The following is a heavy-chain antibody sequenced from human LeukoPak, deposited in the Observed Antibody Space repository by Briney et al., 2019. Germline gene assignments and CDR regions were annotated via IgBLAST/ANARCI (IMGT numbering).Heavy chain of an antibody. CDR3: ATDYYDSGSHFDY. V-gene: IGHV5-51*01. CDR2: IYPGDSDT. CDR1: GYSFTSFW. J-gene: IGHJ4*02. Sequence: GESLKISCKGSGYSFTSFWIGWVRQMPGKGLEYMGIIYPGDSDTRYSPPFQGEVTISVDKSISTAYLQWSSLKASDTAMYYCATDYYDSGSHFDYWGQGTLVTVPS. D-gene: IGHD3-22*01.